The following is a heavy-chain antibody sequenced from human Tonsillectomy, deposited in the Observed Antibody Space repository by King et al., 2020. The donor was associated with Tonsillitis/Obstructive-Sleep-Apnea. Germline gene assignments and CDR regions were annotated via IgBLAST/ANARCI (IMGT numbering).Heavy chain of an antibody. J-gene: IGHJ4*02. CDR1: GFTFSKYG. D-gene: IGHD2-21*02. V-gene: IGHV3-33*01. Sequence: VQLVQSGGGVVQPGRSLRLSCAASGFTFSKYGMNWVRQAPGKGLEWVALIWYDGSNKYYADSVKGRFTISRDNSKNTLYLQMNSLRAEDTALYYCASAPFGGDCNRDYWGQGILVTVSS. CDR3: ASAPFGGDCNRDY. CDR2: IWYDGSNK.